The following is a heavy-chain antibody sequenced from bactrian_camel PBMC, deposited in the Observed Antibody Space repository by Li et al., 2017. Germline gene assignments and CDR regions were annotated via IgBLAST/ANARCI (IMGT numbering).Heavy chain of an antibody. V-gene: IGHV3S10*01. CDR1: GFTFSSYA. D-gene: IGHD3*01. Sequence: VQLVESGGGLVHGGGSLRLSCAASGFTFSSYAMSWVRQAPGSERELVSRVKTDGTTTYADSVKGRFTISRDNTKNTVYLQLNSLKTEDTAMYYCASRMTTVQALGVMISPNIWGRGTQVTVS. CDR2: VKTDGTT. CDR3: ASRMTTVQALGVMISPNI. J-gene: IGHJ4*01.